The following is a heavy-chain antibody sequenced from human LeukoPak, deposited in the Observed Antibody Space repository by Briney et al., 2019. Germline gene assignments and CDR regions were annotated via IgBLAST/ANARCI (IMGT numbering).Heavy chain of an antibody. Sequence: TGGSLRLSCTTSGFTFKNYAMTWVRQAPGKGPEWVSAIYPHGDPHYADSVKGRFTISRDNSKNSLYMQMETLRAEDTALYYCARAKLEPAGTGAFDIWGPGTVVTVSS. D-gene: IGHD6-13*01. V-gene: IGHV3-23*01. CDR1: GFTFKNYA. CDR2: IYPHGDP. CDR3: ARAKLEPAGTGAFDI. J-gene: IGHJ3*02.